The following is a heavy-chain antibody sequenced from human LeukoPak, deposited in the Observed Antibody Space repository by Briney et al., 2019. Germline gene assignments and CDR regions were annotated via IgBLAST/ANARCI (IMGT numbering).Heavy chain of an antibody. D-gene: IGHD5-12*01. CDR2: ISSSGSTI. Sequence: PGGSLRLSCAASGFTFSSYEMNRVRQAPGKGLEWVSYISSSGSTIYYADSVKGRFTISRDNAKNSLYLQMNSLRAEDTAVYYCARVDIVATPYSYYFDYWGQGTLVTVSS. V-gene: IGHV3-48*03. CDR3: ARVDIVATPYSYYFDY. J-gene: IGHJ4*02. CDR1: GFTFSSYE.